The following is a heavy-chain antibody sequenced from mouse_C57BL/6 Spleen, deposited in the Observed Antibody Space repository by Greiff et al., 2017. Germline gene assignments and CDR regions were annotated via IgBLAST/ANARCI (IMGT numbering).Heavy chain of an antibody. CDR2: INPNNGGT. V-gene: IGHV1-26*01. Sequence: VQLQQSGPELVKPGASVKISCKASGYTFTDYYMNWVKQSHGKSLEWIGDINPNNGGTSYNQKFKGKATLTVDKSSSTAYMELRSLTSEDSAVYYCASGGTYGSSYGYFDVWGTGTTVTVSS. D-gene: IGHD1-1*01. J-gene: IGHJ1*03. CDR1: GYTFTDYY. CDR3: ASGGTYGSSYGYFDV.